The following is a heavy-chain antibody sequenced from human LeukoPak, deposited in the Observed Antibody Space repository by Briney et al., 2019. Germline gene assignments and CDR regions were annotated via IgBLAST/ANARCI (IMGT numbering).Heavy chain of an antibody. J-gene: IGHJ4*02. D-gene: IGHD3-16*01. CDR3: ARHRGPHVGRMG. CDR1: GGSISSGDYY. Sequence: PSETLSLTCTVSGGSISSGDYYWSWIRQPPGKGLEWIGYIYSSGSTNYNPSLKSRVTISVDTSKNQFSLKLSSVTAADTAVYYCARHRGPHVGRMGWGQGILVTVSS. CDR2: IYSSGST. V-gene: IGHV4-30-4*01.